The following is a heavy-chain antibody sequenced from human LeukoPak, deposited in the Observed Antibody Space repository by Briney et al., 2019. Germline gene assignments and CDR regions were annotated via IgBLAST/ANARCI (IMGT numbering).Heavy chain of an antibody. CDR2: ISINGGGP. V-gene: IGHV3-64*01. CDR3: ARYCYGTLDY. J-gene: IGHJ4*02. Sequence: AGGSLRLSCAASGFTFSSYAMHWVRQAPGRGRKYVSAISINGGGPYYENSVKGRFTISRDNSKNTLYLQMGSLRTEDMAVYYCARYCYGTLDYWGQGTLVTVSS. D-gene: IGHD5-18*01. CDR1: GFTFSSYA.